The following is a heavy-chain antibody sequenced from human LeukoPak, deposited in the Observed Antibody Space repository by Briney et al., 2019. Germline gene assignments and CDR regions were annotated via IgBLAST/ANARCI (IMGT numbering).Heavy chain of an antibody. CDR1: VGSISNTLYY. CDR3: ARVTGYMIEDYLDY. V-gene: IGHV4-39*07. Sequence: SETLSLTCTVSVGSISNTLYYWAWTRHPPGKGLESIGSIYYSRSTYYSPSLKSRVTISVDTSKNQFSLRLRSVTAADTAVYYCARVTGYMIEDYLDYWGQGTLVTVSS. J-gene: IGHJ4*02. D-gene: IGHD3-22*01. CDR2: IYYSRST.